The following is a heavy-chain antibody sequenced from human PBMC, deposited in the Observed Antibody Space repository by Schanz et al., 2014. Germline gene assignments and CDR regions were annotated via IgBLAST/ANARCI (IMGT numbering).Heavy chain of an antibody. CDR3: ASKGLTTDAFDI. Sequence: QVQLQESGPGLVKPSDTLSLTCAVSGYSINTSDWWGWIRQPPGKGLEWIGYIYYSGSTYYNPSLKGRATISVDTSKNQFSRKLSSVTAVDTAVYYCASKGLTTDAFDIWGQGTMVTVSS. D-gene: IGHD2-8*01. CDR2: IYYSGST. V-gene: IGHV4-28*07. CDR1: GYSINTSDW. J-gene: IGHJ3*02.